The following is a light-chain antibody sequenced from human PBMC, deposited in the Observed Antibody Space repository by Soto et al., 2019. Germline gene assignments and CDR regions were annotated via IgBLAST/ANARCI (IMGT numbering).Light chain of an antibody. CDR1: QTVSSNY. CDR2: GAS. Sequence: EIILTQSPDTLSFSPGERATLSCRASQTVSSNYLAWCQQRPGRAPRLLIYGASTRAAGIPDRFSGSGSGTDFTLTISDVEPEDFAVYYCHQRQSWPRTFGQGTKVDIK. V-gene: IGKV3D-20*02. CDR3: HQRQSWPRT. J-gene: IGKJ1*01.